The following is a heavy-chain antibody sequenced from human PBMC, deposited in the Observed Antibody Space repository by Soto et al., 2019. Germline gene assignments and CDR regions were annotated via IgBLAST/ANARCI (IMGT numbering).Heavy chain of an antibody. Sequence: PSETLSLTCTVSGGFIGSYHWSWFRLPPGKGLEWIGYAYSNGTTNYNPSLKSRLTISLDTSKNQFSLKLSSVTAADTAVYFCARGGPSSKWLDPWGQGIQVTVSS. CDR3: ARGGPSSKWLDP. V-gene: IGHV4-59*01. J-gene: IGHJ5*02. CDR1: GGFIGSYH. CDR2: AYSNGTT.